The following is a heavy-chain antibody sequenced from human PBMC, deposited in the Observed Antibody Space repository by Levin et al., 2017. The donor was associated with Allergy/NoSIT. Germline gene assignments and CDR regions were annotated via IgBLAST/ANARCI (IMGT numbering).Heavy chain of an antibody. D-gene: IGHD3-22*01. CDR2: ISGRGGGT. V-gene: IGHV3-23*01. CDR1: GFTFSSDV. J-gene: IGHJ3*02. CDR3: AKDFRASDSSNYYPGAFDI. Sequence: LSLTCAASGFTFSSDVMSWVRQAPGKGLEWVSGISGRGGGTYYADSVKGRFTISRDNSKNTLFLQMNSVRAEDTAVYYCAKDFRASDSSNYYPGAFDIWGQGTMVTVSS.